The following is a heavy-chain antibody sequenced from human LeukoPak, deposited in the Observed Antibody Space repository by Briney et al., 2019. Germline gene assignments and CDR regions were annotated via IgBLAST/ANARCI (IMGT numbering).Heavy chain of an antibody. D-gene: IGHD6-13*01. V-gene: IGHV5-51*01. Sequence: GESLKIFCKGSGYRFTSYWIGWVRQMPGKGLEWMGIIYPGDSNNRYSPSFQGQVTISADKSISTAYLQWSSLKASDTAMYYCARRGEAAEWFDPWGQGTLVTVSS. CDR1: GYRFTSYW. CDR3: ARRGEAAEWFDP. J-gene: IGHJ5*02. CDR2: IYPGDSNN.